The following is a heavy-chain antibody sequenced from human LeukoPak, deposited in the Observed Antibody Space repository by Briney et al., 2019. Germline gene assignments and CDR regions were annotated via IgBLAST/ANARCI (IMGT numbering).Heavy chain of an antibody. CDR3: AGTEKYCSTTSCYSRFDP. D-gene: IGHD2-2*01. V-gene: IGHV1-3*01. CDR2: INAGNGNT. J-gene: IGHJ5*02. CDR1: GYTFTSYA. Sequence: ASVKVSCKASGYTFTSYAMHWVRQAPGQRLEWMGWINAGNGNTKYSQKFQGRVTITRNTSISTAYMELSSLRSEDTAVYYCAGTEKYCSTTSCYSRFDPWGQGTLVTVSS.